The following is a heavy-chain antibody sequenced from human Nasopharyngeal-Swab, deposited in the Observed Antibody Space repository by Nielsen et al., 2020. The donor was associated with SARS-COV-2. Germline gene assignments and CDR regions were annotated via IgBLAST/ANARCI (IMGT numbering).Heavy chain of an antibody. D-gene: IGHD3-3*01. Sequence: GESLKISCTASGFTFSSFWMHWVRQAPGKGLVWVSRLNSDGSSTSYADSVQGRFTISRDNAKNTLFLQMNSVRVEDTAVYYCARDHPITIFGVVELGSGMDVWGQGTTVTVSS. V-gene: IGHV3-74*01. CDR1: GFTFSSFW. CDR2: LNSDGSST. CDR3: ARDHPITIFGVVELGSGMDV. J-gene: IGHJ6*02.